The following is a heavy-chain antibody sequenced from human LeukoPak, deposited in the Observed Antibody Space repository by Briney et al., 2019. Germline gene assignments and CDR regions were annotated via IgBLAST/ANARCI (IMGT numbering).Heavy chain of an antibody. V-gene: IGHV3-49*04. CDR3: TLGATYYYGMDV. D-gene: IGHD1-26*01. CDR1: GFTFGDYA. CDR2: IRSKAYGGTT. J-gene: IGHJ6*02. Sequence: PGGSLRLSCTASGFTFGDYAMSWVRQAPGKGLEWVGFIRSKAYGGTTEYAASVKGRLTISRDDSKSIAYLQMNSLKTEDTAVYYCTLGATYYYGMDVWGQGTTVTVSS.